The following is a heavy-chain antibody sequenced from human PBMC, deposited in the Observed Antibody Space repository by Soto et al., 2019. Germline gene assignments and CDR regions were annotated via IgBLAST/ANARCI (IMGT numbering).Heavy chain of an antibody. J-gene: IGHJ6*03. CDR1: SGSISSSNW. CDR2: IYHSGST. Sequence: QVQLQESGPGLVKPSGTLSLTCAVSSGSISSSNWWSWVRQPPGKVLEWIGEIYHSGSTNYNPSLKSRVTISVDKSKNQFSLKLSSVTAADKAVYYCARGSSPDTSWYYYYMDVWGKGTTVTVSS. CDR3: ARGSSPDTSWYYYYMDV. D-gene: IGHD2-2*01. V-gene: IGHV4-4*02.